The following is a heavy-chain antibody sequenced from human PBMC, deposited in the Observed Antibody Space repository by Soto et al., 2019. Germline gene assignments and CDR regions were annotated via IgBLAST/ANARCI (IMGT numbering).Heavy chain of an antibody. V-gene: IGHV4-31*03. CDR1: GGSISSGGYY. Sequence: QVQLKESGPGLVKPSQTLSLTCTVSGGSISSGGYYWSWIRQHPGKGLEWIGYIYYSGSTYYYPSLKSRVTISVDTSKNQFSLKLRSVTAADTAVYYCARGSLVAATLFDYWGQGTLVTVSS. CDR3: ARGSLVAATLFDY. J-gene: IGHJ4*02. CDR2: IYYSGST. D-gene: IGHD2-15*01.